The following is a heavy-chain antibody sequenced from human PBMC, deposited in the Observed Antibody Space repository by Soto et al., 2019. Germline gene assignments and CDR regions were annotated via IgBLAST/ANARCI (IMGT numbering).Heavy chain of an antibody. CDR2: IIYSGGST. CDR1: GFTFSNYA. V-gene: IGHV3-23*01. D-gene: IGHD3-10*01. J-gene: IGHJ4*02. CDR3: AKKLHFGSGSYYFYFDY. Sequence: EVQLLESGGGLVQPGGSLRLSCAASGFTFSNYAMSWVRQAPGKGLEWVSTIIYSGGSTYYADPGKGRFITSRDNSKNTLYLQMNSLRVEDTAVYYCAKKLHFGSGSYYFYFDYWGQGTLVTVSS.